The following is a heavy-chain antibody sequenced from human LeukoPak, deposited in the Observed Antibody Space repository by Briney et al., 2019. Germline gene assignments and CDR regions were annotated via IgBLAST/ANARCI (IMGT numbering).Heavy chain of an antibody. CDR2: IYSGGST. Sequence: GGSLRLSCAAPGFTVSSNYMSWVRQAPGKGLEWVSVIYSGGSTYYADSVEGRFTISRDNSKNTLYLQMNSLRAEDTAVYYCARERDGSSGYYYFDYWGQGTLVTVSS. D-gene: IGHD3-22*01. CDR3: ARERDGSSGYYYFDY. V-gene: IGHV3-66*01. J-gene: IGHJ4*02. CDR1: GFTVSSNY.